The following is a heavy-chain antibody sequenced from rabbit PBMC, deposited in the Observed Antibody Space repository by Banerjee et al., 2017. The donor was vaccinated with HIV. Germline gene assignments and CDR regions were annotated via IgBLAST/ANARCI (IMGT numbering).Heavy chain of an antibody. CDR3: ARHTPAYGSSSGYFFDP. D-gene: IGHD1-1*01. CDR2: IYTGSGST. V-gene: IGHV1S40*01. J-gene: IGHJ2*01. CDR1: GFSFSSSYY. Sequence: QSLEESGGGLVQPEGSLTLTCTASGFSFSSSYYMCWVRQAPGKGLEWIGCIYTGSGSTYYASWAKGRFTISKTSSTTVTLQMTSLTAADTATYFCARHTPAYGSSSGYFFDPWGQGTLVTVS.